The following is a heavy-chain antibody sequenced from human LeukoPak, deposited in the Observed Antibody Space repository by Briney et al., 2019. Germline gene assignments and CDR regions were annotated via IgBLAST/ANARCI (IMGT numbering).Heavy chain of an antibody. CDR3: ARGISSVTMVRGVIIKGKNYYYYYGMDV. CDR2: IIPIFGTA. V-gene: IGHV1-69*13. CDR1: GGTFSSYD. J-gene: IGHJ6*04. D-gene: IGHD3-10*01. Sequence: SVKVSCKASGGTFSSYDISWVRHAPGQGLEWMGGIIPIFGTANYAQKFQGRVTITADESTSTAYMELSSLRSEDTAVYYCARGISSVTMVRGVIIKGKNYYYYYGMDVWGKGTTVTVSS.